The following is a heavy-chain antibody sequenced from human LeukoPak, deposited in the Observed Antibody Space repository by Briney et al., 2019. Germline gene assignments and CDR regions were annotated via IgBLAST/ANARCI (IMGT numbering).Heavy chain of an antibody. Sequence: SVKVSCKASGGTFSSYAISWVRQAPGQGLEWMGRIIPILGIANYAQKFQGRVTITADKSTSTAYMELSSLRSEDTAVYYCASHRRWEPAVLEDAFDIWGQGTMVTVSS. CDR2: IIPILGIA. J-gene: IGHJ3*02. CDR3: ASHRRWEPAVLEDAFDI. D-gene: IGHD1-14*01. CDR1: GGTFSSYA. V-gene: IGHV1-69*04.